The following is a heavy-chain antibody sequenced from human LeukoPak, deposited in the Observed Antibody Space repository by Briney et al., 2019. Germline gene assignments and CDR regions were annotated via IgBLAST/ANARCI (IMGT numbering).Heavy chain of an antibody. V-gene: IGHV3-74*01. Sequence: GGSLRLSCAASGSTFSRYWIHWVRQAPGKGLVWVSRVKSDGSDTIYADSVKGRFTISRDNAKNTLYLQMDSLRAEGTAVYYCTTGIGNYYYYWGQGTLVTVAS. J-gene: IGHJ4*02. CDR3: TTGIGNYYYY. D-gene: IGHD3-10*01. CDR2: VKSDGSDT. CDR1: GSTFSRYW.